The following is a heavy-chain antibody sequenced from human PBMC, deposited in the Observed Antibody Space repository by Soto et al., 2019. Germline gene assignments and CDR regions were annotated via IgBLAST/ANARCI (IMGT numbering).Heavy chain of an antibody. V-gene: IGHV1-46*03. CDR1: GYTFTRSG. D-gene: IGHD1-1*01. CDR2: INPSGGST. CDR3: SRGYPPGDQLGNLPGAF. Sequence: ASVKVSCKASGYTFTRSGISWVRQAPGQGLEWMGIINPSGGSTNYAQKFQGRVTMTRDTSTSTVYMELSSLRSEDTAIYYCSRGYPPGDQLGNLPGAFWGQGTLVTVSS. J-gene: IGHJ4*02.